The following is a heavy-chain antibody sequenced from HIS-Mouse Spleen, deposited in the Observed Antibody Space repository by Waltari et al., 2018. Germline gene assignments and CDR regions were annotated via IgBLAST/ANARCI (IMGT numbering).Heavy chain of an antibody. V-gene: IGHV3-30*01. J-gene: IGHJ4*02. CDR2: ISYDGSNK. Sequence: QVQLVESGGGVVQPGRSLRLSCAASGFTFSSYAMHWVRQAPGKGREWVAVISYDGSNKSYEESVKGRFTISRENSKNTLYLQMNSLRAEDTAVYYCARKRYYFDYWGQGTLVTVSS. CDR1: GFTFSSYA. CDR3: ARKRYYFDY.